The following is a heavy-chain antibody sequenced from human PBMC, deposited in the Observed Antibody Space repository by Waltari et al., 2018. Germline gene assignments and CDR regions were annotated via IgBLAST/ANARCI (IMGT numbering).Heavy chain of an antibody. CDR1: GGTFSSYA. CDR2: IIPIVGPA. CDR3: AGGDYSGTYYSYYYYMDV. Sequence: QVQLVQSGAEVKKPGSSVKVSCKASGGTFSSYAISWVRQAPGQGSEWMGGIIPIVGPANSAKKLQGRVTITADESTSTAYMELSSLRSEDTAVYYCAGGDYSGTYYSYYYYMDVWGKGTTVTISS. J-gene: IGHJ6*03. V-gene: IGHV1-69*12. D-gene: IGHD1-26*01.